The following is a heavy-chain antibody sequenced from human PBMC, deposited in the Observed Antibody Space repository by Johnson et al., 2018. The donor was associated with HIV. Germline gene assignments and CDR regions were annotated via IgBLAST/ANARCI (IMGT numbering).Heavy chain of an antibody. D-gene: IGHD6-13*01. Sequence: QVQLVESGGGVVQPGGSLRLSCAASGFTVSSNYMSWVRQAPGKGLEWVSAISGSGGTTYYADSVKGRFTISRDNAENSLYLQMNSLRAEDTAVYYCARDGGVAAAVGDAFDIWGQGTMVTVSS. J-gene: IGHJ3*02. CDR1: GFTVSSNY. CDR3: ARDGGVAAAVGDAFDI. V-gene: IGHV3-11*04. CDR2: ISGSGGTT.